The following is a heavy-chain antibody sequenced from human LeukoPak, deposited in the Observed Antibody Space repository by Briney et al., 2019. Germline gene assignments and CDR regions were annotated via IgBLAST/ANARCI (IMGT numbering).Heavy chain of an antibody. CDR2: IKQDGSEK. CDR3: ARVSMTTVSNWFDP. J-gene: IGHJ5*02. CDR1: GFTFSSYW. Sequence: GGSLRLSCAASGFTFSSYWMSWVRQAPGKGLEWVANIKQDGSEKYYVDSVKGRFTISRDNAKNSLYLQMNSLRAEDTAVYYCARVSMTTVSNWFDPWGQGTLVTVSS. D-gene: IGHD4-17*01. V-gene: IGHV3-7*01.